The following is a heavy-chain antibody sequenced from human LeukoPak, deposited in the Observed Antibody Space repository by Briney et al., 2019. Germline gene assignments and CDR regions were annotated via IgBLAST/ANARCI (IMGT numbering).Heavy chain of an antibody. CDR3: ARLFDNPYNWFDP. CDR1: GGSISGYY. V-gene: IGHV4-59*08. CDR2: IYFSGNT. Sequence: SETLSLTCTVSGGSISGYYWSWIRQPPGKGLEWIGYIYFSGNTNYNPSLKSRVTISVDTSKNQLSLKLSSVTAADAAMYYCARLFDNPYNWFDPWGQGTLVTVSS. D-gene: IGHD3-9*01. J-gene: IGHJ5*02.